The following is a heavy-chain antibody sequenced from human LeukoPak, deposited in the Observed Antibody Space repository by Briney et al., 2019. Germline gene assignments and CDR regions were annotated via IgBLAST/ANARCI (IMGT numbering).Heavy chain of an antibody. J-gene: IGHJ4*02. Sequence: GGSLRLSCTASGFTFSNYWMSWVRQAPGKGLARVADIRQDGGEKSYVDSVKGRFTISRDNAKNSLYLQMNSLRDEDTAVYYCIVSMRGGPFDYWGQGALVTVSS. CDR2: IRQDGGEK. CDR3: IVSMRGGPFDY. CDR1: GFTFSNYW. D-gene: IGHD1-26*01. V-gene: IGHV3-7*02.